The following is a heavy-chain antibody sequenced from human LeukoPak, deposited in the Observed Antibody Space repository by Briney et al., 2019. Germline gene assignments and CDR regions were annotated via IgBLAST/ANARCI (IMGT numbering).Heavy chain of an antibody. Sequence: GGSLRLSCAASGFRFSDYSMNWVRQAPGKGLEWISYIGISSGSTKYADSVKGRFTISGDKARNSLYLQMNSLRVEDTAVYYCARDYKYAFDHWGQGTLVTVSS. V-gene: IGHV3-48*01. D-gene: IGHD5-24*01. CDR1: GFRFSDYS. J-gene: IGHJ4*02. CDR2: IGISSGST. CDR3: ARDYKYAFDH.